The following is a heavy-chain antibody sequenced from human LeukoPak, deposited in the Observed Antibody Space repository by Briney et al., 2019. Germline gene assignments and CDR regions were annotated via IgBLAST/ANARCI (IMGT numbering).Heavy chain of an antibody. CDR2: INHSGST. CDR1: GGSFSGYY. V-gene: IGHV4-34*01. J-gene: IGHJ4*02. Sequence: SETLSLTCAVYGGSFSGYYWSWIRQPPGKGLEWIGEINHSGSTNYNPSFKSRVTISVDTSKNQFSLKLSSVTTADTAVYYCARQGTYYYGSGSYYFFDYWGQGTLVTVSS. D-gene: IGHD3-10*01. CDR3: ARQGTYYYGSGSYYFFDY.